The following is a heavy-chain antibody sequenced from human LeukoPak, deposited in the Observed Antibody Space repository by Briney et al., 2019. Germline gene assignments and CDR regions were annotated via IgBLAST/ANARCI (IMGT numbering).Heavy chain of an antibody. CDR3: AKDEKKDYGDYVDY. Sequence: AGGSLRLSCAASGFTFSSYSMNWVRQAPGKGLEWVSSISSSSSYIYYADSVKGRFTISRDNAKNSLYLQMNSLRAEDTAVYYCAKDEKKDYGDYVDYWGQGTLVTVSS. D-gene: IGHD4-17*01. V-gene: IGHV3-21*04. CDR1: GFTFSSYS. CDR2: ISSSSSYI. J-gene: IGHJ4*02.